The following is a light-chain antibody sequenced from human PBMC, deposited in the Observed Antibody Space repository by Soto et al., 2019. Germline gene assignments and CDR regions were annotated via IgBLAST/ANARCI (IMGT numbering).Light chain of an antibody. J-gene: IGKJ5*01. CDR3: QQNYRTPVT. Sequence: DIQMTQSPSTLSASVGDRVTITCRASQSISSYLNWYQQKPGKAPKLLIYSTSTLQSGVPSRFSGSGSGTQFTLTISTLQPEDFATYYCQQNYRTPVTFGQGTRLEIK. V-gene: IGKV1-39*01. CDR1: QSISSY. CDR2: STS.